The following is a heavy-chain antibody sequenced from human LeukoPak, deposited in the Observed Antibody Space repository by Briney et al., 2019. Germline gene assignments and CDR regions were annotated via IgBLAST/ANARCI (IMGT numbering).Heavy chain of an antibody. CDR3: ASQPVYYYMDV. V-gene: IGHV3-48*03. CDR1: GFTFSSYE. J-gene: IGHJ6*03. Sequence: GGSLRLSCAASGFTFSSYEMNWVRKAPGKGLEWVSYISSSGSTIYYADSVKGRFTISRDNAKNSLYLQMNSLRAEDTAVYYCASQPVYYYMDVWGKGTTVTVSS. CDR2: ISSSGSTI.